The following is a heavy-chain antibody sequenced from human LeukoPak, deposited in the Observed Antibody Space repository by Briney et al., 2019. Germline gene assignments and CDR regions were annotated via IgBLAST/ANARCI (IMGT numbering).Heavy chain of an antibody. CDR3: ARDPTVTNFHDAFDI. CDR2: IKQDGRQK. J-gene: IGHJ3*02. V-gene: IGHV3-7*05. CDR1: GFTFSSYW. Sequence: GGSLRLSCAASGFTFSSYWMSWVRQAPGKGLEWVATIKQDGRQKEYVDFVKGRFTISRDNAKNSLYLQMNSLRAEDTAVYYCARDPTVTNFHDAFDIWGQGTMVTVSS. D-gene: IGHD4-17*01.